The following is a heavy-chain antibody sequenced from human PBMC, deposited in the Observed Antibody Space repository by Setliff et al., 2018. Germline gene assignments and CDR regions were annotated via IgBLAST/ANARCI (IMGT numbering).Heavy chain of an antibody. CDR2: INHSGST. CDR1: GGSFSGNY. Sequence: PSETLSLTCAVYGGSFSGNYWSWIRQPPGKGLEWIGEINHSGSTNHNPSLKSRVTISVDTSKNQFSLNLGSVTAADTAMYYCARDYYDSRGSYAFDIWGQGTVVTVSS. J-gene: IGHJ3*02. CDR3: ARDYYDSRGSYAFDI. D-gene: IGHD3-22*01. V-gene: IGHV4-34*01.